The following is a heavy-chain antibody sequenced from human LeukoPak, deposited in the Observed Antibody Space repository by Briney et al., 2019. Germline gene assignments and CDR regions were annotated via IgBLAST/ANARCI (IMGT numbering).Heavy chain of an antibody. J-gene: IGHJ4*02. D-gene: IGHD6-13*01. CDR3: ATRLYSNTNY. CDR2: ISAYNGNT. Sequence: ASVKVSCKASGYTFTSYGISWVRQAPGQGLEWMGWISAYNGNTNYAQKLQGRVTITADESTSTAYMELSSLRSEDTAVYYCATRLYSNTNYWGQGTLVTVSS. V-gene: IGHV1-18*01. CDR1: GYTFTSYG.